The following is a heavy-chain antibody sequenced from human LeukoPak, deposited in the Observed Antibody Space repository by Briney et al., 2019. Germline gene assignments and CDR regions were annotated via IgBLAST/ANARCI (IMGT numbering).Heavy chain of an antibody. J-gene: IGHJ6*03. CDR2: IYPGDSDT. V-gene: IGHV5-51*01. CDR3: ARLPASYGSGSYYNNYYYYYYMDV. CDR1: GYSFTSYW. D-gene: IGHD3-10*01. Sequence: GESLKISCKGSGYSFTSYWIGWVRQMPGKGLEWMGIIYPGDSDTRYSPSFQGQVTISADKSISTAYLQWSSLKASDTAMYYCARLPASYGSGSYYNNYYYYYYMDVWGKGTTVTVSS.